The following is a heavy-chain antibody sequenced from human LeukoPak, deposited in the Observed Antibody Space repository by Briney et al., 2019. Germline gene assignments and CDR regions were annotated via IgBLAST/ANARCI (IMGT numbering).Heavy chain of an antibody. Sequence: GASVKVSFKASGYTLTCYGISWVRHAPGQGLEWMGWISAYKGNTNYAQKLEGRVTMTTDTSTSIAYMELRSLRSHDTEVNCCATDASGVLKVVVTNAFDIWGQGTMVNVSS. D-gene: IGHD3-22*01. V-gene: IGHV1-18*01. CDR3: ATDASGVLKVVVTNAFDI. CDR2: ISAYKGNT. J-gene: IGHJ3*02. CDR1: GYTLTCYG.